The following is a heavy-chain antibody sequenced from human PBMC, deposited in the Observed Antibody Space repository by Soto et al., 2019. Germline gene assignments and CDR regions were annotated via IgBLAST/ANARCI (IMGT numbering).Heavy chain of an antibody. D-gene: IGHD4-17*01. V-gene: IGHV3-9*01. CDR3: AKDMKWGGMTTIHYFDS. J-gene: IGHJ4*02. Sequence: WIRQHPGKGLEWVSGISANGDNVDYADSIKGRFTISRDNAKNSLFLQMNSLRPEDTALYYCAKDMKWGGMTTIHYFDSWGQGTQVTVSS. CDR2: ISANGDNV.